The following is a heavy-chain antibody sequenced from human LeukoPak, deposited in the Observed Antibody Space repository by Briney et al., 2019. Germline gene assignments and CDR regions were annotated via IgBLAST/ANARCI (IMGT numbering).Heavy chain of an antibody. CDR3: ARERGGSYIDFDY. J-gene: IGHJ4*02. V-gene: IGHV1-2*02. CDR2: INPNSGGT. CDR1: GYTFTSYY. D-gene: IGHD1-26*01. Sequence: ASVKVSCKASGYTFTSYYMHWVRQAPGQGLEWMGWINPNSGGTNYAQKFQGRVTMTRDTSISTAYMELSRLRSDDTAVYYCARERGGSYIDFDYWGQGTLVTVSS.